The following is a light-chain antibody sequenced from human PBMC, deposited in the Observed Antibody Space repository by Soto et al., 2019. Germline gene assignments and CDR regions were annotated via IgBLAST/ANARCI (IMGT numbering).Light chain of an antibody. Sequence: QSALAQPASVSGSPRQSITISCTGTSSDIGSYNLVSWYQKHPDKAPKLIIYEVSERPSGVSNRFSGSKSGNTASLTISGLQAEDEADYYCTSHTRSSTLDVFGTGTEVTVL. CDR1: SSDIGSYNL. CDR2: EVS. V-gene: IGLV2-14*02. J-gene: IGLJ1*01. CDR3: TSHTRSSTLDV.